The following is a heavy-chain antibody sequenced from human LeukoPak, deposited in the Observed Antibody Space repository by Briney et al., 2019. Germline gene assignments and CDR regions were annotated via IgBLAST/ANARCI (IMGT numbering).Heavy chain of an antibody. CDR1: GFTVSSNY. D-gene: IGHD3-3*01. CDR3: ARGIFGVVIYFDY. J-gene: IGHJ4*02. CDR2: IYSGGST. Sequence: GGSLRLSCAASGFTVSSNYMSWVRQAPGKGLEWVSVIYSGGSTYYADSVKGRFTISRHNSKNTLYLQMNSLRAEDTAVYYCARGIFGVVIYFDYWGQGTLVTVSS. V-gene: IGHV3-53*04.